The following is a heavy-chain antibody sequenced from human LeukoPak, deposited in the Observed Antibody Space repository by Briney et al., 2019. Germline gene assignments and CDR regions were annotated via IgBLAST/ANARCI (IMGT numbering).Heavy chain of an antibody. D-gene: IGHD2-2*03. Sequence: ASVKVCCKASGYTFTGYYMHWVRQAPGQGLEWMGWINPNSGGTNYAQKFQGRVTMTRDTSISTAYMELSRLRSDDTAVYYCARGNGYCSSTSCSHFDYWGQGTLVTVSS. CDR3: ARGNGYCSSTSCSHFDY. V-gene: IGHV1-2*02. J-gene: IGHJ4*02. CDR1: GYTFTGYY. CDR2: INPNSGGT.